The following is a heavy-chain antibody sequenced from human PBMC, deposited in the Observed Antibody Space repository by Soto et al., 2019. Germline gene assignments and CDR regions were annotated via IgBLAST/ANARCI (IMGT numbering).Heavy chain of an antibody. J-gene: IGHJ6*02. CDR3: ARDSERGGSYKNEGDYYYYGMDV. V-gene: IGHV1-69*01. Sequence: QVQLVQSGAEVKKPGSSVKVSCKASGGTFSSYAISWVRQAPGQGLEWMGGIIPIFGTANYAQKFQGRVTITADESTSTAYMELSSLRSEDTAVYYCARDSERGGSYKNEGDYYYYGMDVWGQGTTVTVSS. D-gene: IGHD1-26*01. CDR2: IIPIFGTA. CDR1: GGTFSSYA.